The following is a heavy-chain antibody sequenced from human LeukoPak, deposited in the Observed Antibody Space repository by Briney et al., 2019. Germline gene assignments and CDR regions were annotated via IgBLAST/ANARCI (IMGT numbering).Heavy chain of an antibody. CDR3: ARDTLYSSGWYTFDY. J-gene: IGHJ4*02. Sequence: GRSLRLTCAASGFTSSSYAMHWVRQAPGKGLEWVAVISYDGSNKYYADSVKGRFTISRDNSKNTLYLQMNSLKAEDTAVYYCARDTLYSSGWYTFDYWGQGTLVTVSS. D-gene: IGHD6-19*01. V-gene: IGHV3-30-3*01. CDR2: ISYDGSNK. CDR1: GFTSSSYA.